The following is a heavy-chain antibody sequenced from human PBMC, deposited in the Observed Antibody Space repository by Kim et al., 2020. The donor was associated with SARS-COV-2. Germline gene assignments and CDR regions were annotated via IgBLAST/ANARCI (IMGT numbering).Heavy chain of an antibody. V-gene: IGHV1-18*01. J-gene: IGHJ6*02. CDR3: ARVFEVRGVMVDYYGMDV. Sequence: ASVKVSCKASGYTFTSYGISWVRQAPGQGLEWMGWISAYNGNTNYAQKLQGRVTMTTDTSTSTAYMELRSLRSDDTAVYYCARVFEVRGVMVDYYGMDVWGQGTTVTVSS. D-gene: IGHD3-10*01. CDR2: ISAYNGNT. CDR1: GYTFTSYG.